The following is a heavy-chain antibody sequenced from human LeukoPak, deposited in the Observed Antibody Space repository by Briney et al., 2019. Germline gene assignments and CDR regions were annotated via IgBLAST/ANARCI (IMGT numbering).Heavy chain of an antibody. CDR1: GGSISSGDYY. Sequence: PSETLSLTCTVSGGSISSGDYYWSWIRQPAGKGLEWVGRIYTSGSTNYNPSLKSRVTISVDTSKSQFSLKLSSVIAADTAVYYCARATYEDFDSWGQGTLVTVSS. CDR3: ARATYEDFDS. V-gene: IGHV4-61*02. CDR2: IYTSGST. J-gene: IGHJ4*02. D-gene: IGHD3-22*01.